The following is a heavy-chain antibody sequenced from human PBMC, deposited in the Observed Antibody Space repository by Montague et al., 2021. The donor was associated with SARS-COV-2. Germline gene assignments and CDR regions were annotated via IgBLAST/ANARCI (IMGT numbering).Heavy chain of an antibody. Sequence: SETLSLTCSVSGGSFDSENFFWGWIRQPPGKRLEWIGVISNGGRTLDXXXVKRRVTISVHTSRNQLSLNVKSVTAADTAVHYCARHRRYDVVTYYPDSWGQGILITVSS. CDR1: GGSFDSENFF. V-gene: IGHV4-39*01. CDR2: ISNGGRT. J-gene: IGHJ4*02. D-gene: IGHD3-9*01. CDR3: ARHRRYDVVTYYPDS.